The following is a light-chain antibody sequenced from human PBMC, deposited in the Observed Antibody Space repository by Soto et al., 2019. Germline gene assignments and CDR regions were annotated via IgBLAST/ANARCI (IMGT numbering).Light chain of an antibody. CDR1: QSVNSKY. CDR2: GTS. CDR3: QQYVSSPLT. V-gene: IGKV3-20*01. Sequence: EIVLTQSPATLSLSPGERATLSCRASQSVNSKYLAWYQQKPGQAPSLLIYGTSSRATGIPDRFSGSGSGTDFTLTSSRLEPEDFAVYYCQQYVSSPLTFGGGTKVEIK. J-gene: IGKJ4*01.